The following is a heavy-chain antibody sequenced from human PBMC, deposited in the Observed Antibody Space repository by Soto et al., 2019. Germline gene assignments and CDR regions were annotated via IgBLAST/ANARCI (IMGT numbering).Heavy chain of an antibody. Sequence: GASVKVSCKASGYTFTTYGISWVRQAPGQGLEWMGWISAYNGNTNYAQKLQGRVTMTTDTSTSTAYMELRSLRSDDTAVYYCARLGGYSYGETNYYYYGMDVWGQGTTVTVSS. CDR1: GYTFTTYG. CDR3: ARLGGYSYGETNYYYYGMDV. D-gene: IGHD5-18*01. V-gene: IGHV1-18*01. CDR2: ISAYNGNT. J-gene: IGHJ6*02.